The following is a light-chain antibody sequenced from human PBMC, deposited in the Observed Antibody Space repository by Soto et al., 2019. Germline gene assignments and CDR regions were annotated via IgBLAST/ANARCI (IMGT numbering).Light chain of an antibody. CDR1: QSLLHSNGYNY. V-gene: IGKV2-28*01. CDR3: MPALQPLTWT. J-gene: IGKJ1*01. Sequence: DIVMTQSPLSLPVTPGEPASISCRSSQSLLHSNGYNYLDWYLQKPGQSPQLLIYLGSNRASGVPNRFSGSGSGTDFTLKISRVEAEDVGVYYCMPALQPLTWTFGQGTKGEIK. CDR2: LGS.